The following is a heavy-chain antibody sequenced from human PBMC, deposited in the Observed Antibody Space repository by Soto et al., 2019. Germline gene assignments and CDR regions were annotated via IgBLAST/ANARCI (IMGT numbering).Heavy chain of an antibody. Sequence: QVQLVQSGAEVKKPGSSVKVSCKASGGTFSSYAISWVRQAPGQGLEWMGGIIPIFGTANYAQKFQGRVTITADESTSTAYMGLSSLRSEDTAVYYCARKGGGGNTKYYYGMDVWGQGTTVTVSS. CDR2: IIPIFGTA. J-gene: IGHJ6*02. V-gene: IGHV1-69*12. CDR3: ARKGGGGNTKYYYGMDV. CDR1: GGTFSSYA. D-gene: IGHD2-15*01.